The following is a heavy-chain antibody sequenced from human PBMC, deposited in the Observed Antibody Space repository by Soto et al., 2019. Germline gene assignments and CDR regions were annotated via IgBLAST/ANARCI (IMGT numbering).Heavy chain of an antibody. V-gene: IGHV1-69*06. CDR1: GGTFSSYA. J-gene: IGHJ6*01. Sequence: QVHLVQSGAEVKKPGSSVKVSCKASGGTFSSYAISWVLQAPGQGLEWMGGIIPIFGTANYAQKFQGRVTLNADNSTSTAYMALSSLRFEDTAVYYCACVPETSSWTVYYDYYGIDVWGQGTTVTVSS. CDR2: IIPIFGTA. D-gene: IGHD6-13*01. CDR3: ACVPETSSWTVYYDYYGIDV.